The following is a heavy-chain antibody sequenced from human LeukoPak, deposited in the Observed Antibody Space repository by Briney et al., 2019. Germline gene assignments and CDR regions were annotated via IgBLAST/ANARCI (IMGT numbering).Heavy chain of an antibody. CDR2: IYYSGST. D-gene: IGHD3-16*02. Sequence: PSETLSLTCTVSGGSISSHSYYWDWIRQPPGKGLEWIGSIYYSGSTYYNPSLKSRVTISVDTSKNQFSLKLSSVTAADTAVYYCARHHMITFGGVIVTRDPFDYWGQGTLVTVSS. CDR1: GGSISSHSYY. V-gene: IGHV4-39*01. J-gene: IGHJ4*02. CDR3: ARHHMITFGGVIVTRDPFDY.